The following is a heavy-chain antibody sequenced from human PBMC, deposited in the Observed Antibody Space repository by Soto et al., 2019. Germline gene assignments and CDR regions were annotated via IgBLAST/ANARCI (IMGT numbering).Heavy chain of an antibody. J-gene: IGHJ6*03. Sequence: GGSLRLSCAASGFTFSSYAMSWVRQAPGKGLEWVSAISGSGGSTYYADSVKGRFTISRDNSKNTLYLQTNSLRAEDTAVYYCAKVHNPQHIVVETRFVDYMDVWGKGTTVTVSS. CDR3: AKVHNPQHIVVETRFVDYMDV. CDR2: ISGSGGST. V-gene: IGHV3-23*01. CDR1: GFTFSSYA. D-gene: IGHD2-21*02.